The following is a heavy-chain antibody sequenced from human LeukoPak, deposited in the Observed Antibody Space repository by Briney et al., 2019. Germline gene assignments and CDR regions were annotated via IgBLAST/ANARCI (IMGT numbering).Heavy chain of an antibody. CDR2: IYNRGTN. Sequence: SETLSLTCTVSGDSITSSYYWGWIRQPPGRGLEWIGSIYNRGTNHYNVSLKSRVSISVDTSKNQFSLKLSSVTAADTAVYYCARSRGGDILTGYYTHEYYFDYWGQGTLVTVSS. J-gene: IGHJ4*02. D-gene: IGHD3-9*01. CDR3: ARSRGGDILTGYYTHEYYFDY. V-gene: IGHV4-38-2*02. CDR1: GDSITSSYY.